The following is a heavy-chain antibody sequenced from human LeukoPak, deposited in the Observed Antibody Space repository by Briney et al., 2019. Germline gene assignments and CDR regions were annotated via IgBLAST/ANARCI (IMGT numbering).Heavy chain of an antibody. D-gene: IGHD1-26*01. J-gene: IGHJ4*02. V-gene: IGHV4-39*02. CDR3: ARGVYGSQDY. Sequence: SETLSLTCTVSGGSISSSSYYWGWVRQPPGKGLEWIGSIYYSGSTYYNPSLKSRVTISIDVSKNHFSLELTSVTATDTAVYYCARGVYGSQDYWGQGTLVTVSS. CDR1: GGSISSSSYY. CDR2: IYYSGST.